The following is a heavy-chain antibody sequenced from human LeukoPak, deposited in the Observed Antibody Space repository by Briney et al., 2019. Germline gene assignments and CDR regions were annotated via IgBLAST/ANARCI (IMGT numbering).Heavy chain of an antibody. Sequence: GGSLRLSCAASGFTFSSYSMNWVRQAPGKGLEWVSSISSSSSYIYYADSVKGRFTISRDNAKNSLYLQMNSLRAEDAAVYYCTRETYYYGSGSYVGYWGQGTLVTVSS. CDR2: ISSSSSYI. J-gene: IGHJ4*02. D-gene: IGHD3-10*01. CDR1: GFTFSSYS. V-gene: IGHV3-21*01. CDR3: TRETYYYGSGSYVGY.